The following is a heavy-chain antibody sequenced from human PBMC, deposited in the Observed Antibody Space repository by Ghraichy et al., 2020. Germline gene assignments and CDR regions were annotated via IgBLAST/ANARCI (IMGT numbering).Heavy chain of an antibody. CDR2: IGTSSAPI. CDR1: GFPFNTYG. V-gene: IGHV3-48*01. CDR3: ARDLQLYS. Sequence: GGSLRLSCAASGFPFNTYGMSWVRQAPGKGLEWLSYIGTSSAPIYYGDSAQGRFTISRDDAKNSVYLQMNSLRAEDTAVYYCARDLQLYSWGQGTLVTVSS. J-gene: IGHJ5*02. D-gene: IGHD2-15*01.